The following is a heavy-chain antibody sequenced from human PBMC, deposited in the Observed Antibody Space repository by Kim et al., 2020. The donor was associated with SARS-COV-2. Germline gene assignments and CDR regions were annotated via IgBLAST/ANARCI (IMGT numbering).Heavy chain of an antibody. CDR3: AYDSSGYYYVRAFDI. J-gene: IGHJ3*02. CDR1: GGSISSSNW. CDR2: IYHSGST. D-gene: IGHD3-22*01. V-gene: IGHV4-4*02. Sequence: SETLSLTCAVSGGSISSSNWWSWVRQPPGKGLEWIGEIYHSGSTNYNPSLKSRVTISVDKSKNQFSLKLSSVTAADTAVYYCAYDSSGYYYVRAFDIWGQGTMVTVSS.